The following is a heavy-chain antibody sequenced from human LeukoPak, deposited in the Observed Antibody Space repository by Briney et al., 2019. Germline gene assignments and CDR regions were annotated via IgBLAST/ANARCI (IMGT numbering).Heavy chain of an antibody. CDR3: ARDRSGTFDY. V-gene: IGHV3-33*01. Sequence: TGGSLRLSCAASGFTFSSYDMHWVRQAPGKGLEWVALIWYDGSNKYYADSVKGRFTISRDNSRNTLYLQMNSLRAEDTAVYYCARDRSGTFDYWGQGILVTVSS. J-gene: IGHJ4*02. CDR1: GFTFSSYD. D-gene: IGHD2-15*01. CDR2: IWYDGSNK.